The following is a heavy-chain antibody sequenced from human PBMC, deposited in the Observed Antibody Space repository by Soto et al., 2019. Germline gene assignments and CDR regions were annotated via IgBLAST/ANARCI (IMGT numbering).Heavy chain of an antibody. CDR2: ISGSGGNT. J-gene: IGHJ4*02. CDR1: GFVFSSYA. Sequence: EVQLLESGGGLVQHGGSLRLSCAASGFVFSSYAMSWVRQAPGKGLEWVSTISGSGGNTYYADSVKGRFTISRDNSKNTLYLQMNSLRAEDTALYYCAKDPRVHYYGSGSSSYWGQGTLVTVSS. D-gene: IGHD3-10*01. V-gene: IGHV3-23*01. CDR3: AKDPRVHYYGSGSSSY.